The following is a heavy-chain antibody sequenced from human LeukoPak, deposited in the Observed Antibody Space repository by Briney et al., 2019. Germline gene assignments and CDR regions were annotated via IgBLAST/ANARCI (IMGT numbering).Heavy chain of an antibody. V-gene: IGHV3-21*01. Sequence: GSLRLSCAASGFTFSSYSMNWVRQAPGKGLEWVSSISSSSSYIYYADSVKGRFTISRDNAKNSLYLQMNSLRAEDTAVYYCARDPSYCSSTSCSKVWGQGTLVTVSS. CDR2: ISSSSSYI. J-gene: IGHJ4*02. CDR3: ARDPSYCSSTSCSKV. CDR1: GFTFSSYS. D-gene: IGHD2-2*01.